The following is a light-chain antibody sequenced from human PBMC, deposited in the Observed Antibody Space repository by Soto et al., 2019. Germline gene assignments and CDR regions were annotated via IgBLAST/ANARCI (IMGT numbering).Light chain of an antibody. J-gene: IGLJ3*02. Sequence: QSALTQPRSVSWSPGQSVTISCTGASSDVGGYNYVSWYQQHPGKAPKLMIYDVRERPSGVPDRFSGSKSGNTASLTISGLQAEDEADYYCCSYAGSYKKVFGGGTKLTVL. CDR2: DVR. CDR1: SSDVGGYNY. V-gene: IGLV2-11*01. CDR3: CSYAGSYKKV.